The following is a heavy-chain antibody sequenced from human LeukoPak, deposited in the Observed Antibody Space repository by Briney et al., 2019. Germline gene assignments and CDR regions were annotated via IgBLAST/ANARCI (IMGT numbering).Heavy chain of an antibody. J-gene: IGHJ5*02. CDR3: ANLISPGWLDP. CDR2: IYYSGST. Sequence: SETLSLTCAVYGGSFSGYYWAWLRQPPGKGLEWIANIYYSGSTYYSPSLKSRVTISVDTSKNQFSLKLSSVTAADTAVYYCANLISPGWLDPWGQGVLVTVSS. CDR1: GGSFSGYY. V-gene: IGHV4-34*01.